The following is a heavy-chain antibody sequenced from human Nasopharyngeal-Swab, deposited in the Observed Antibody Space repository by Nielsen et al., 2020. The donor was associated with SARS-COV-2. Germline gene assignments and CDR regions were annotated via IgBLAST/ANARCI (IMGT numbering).Heavy chain of an antibody. CDR2: IKSRSDGGTT. J-gene: IGHJ4*02. CDR3: STGGYTSGLDY. CDR1: GFTFSSYA. D-gene: IGHD5-18*01. V-gene: IGHV3-15*01. Sequence: GGSLRLSCAASGFTFSSYAMSWVRQAPGRGLEWVGRIKSRSDGGTTYYAAPVKGRFTISRDDSENTAYLQMNSLQTDDTAVYYCSTGGYTSGLDYWGQGTLVTVSS.